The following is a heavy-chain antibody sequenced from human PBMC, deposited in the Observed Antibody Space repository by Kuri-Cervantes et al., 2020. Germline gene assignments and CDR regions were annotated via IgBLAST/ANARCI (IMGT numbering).Heavy chain of an antibody. V-gene: IGHV3-23*01. CDR2: ISGSGGST. J-gene: IGHJ4*02. Sequence: GGSLRLSCAASGFTFSSYAMSWVRQAPGKGPEWVSAISGSGGSTYYADSVKGRFTISRDNSKNTLYLQMNSLRAEDTAVYYCAKSLEAEWELLDYWGQGTLVTVSS. D-gene: IGHD1-26*01. CDR3: AKSLEAEWELLDY. CDR1: GFTFSSYA.